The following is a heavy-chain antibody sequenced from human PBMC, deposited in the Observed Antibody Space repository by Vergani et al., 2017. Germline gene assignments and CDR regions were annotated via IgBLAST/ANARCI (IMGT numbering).Heavy chain of an antibody. CDR3: AKGAKNGILTADDI. CDR2: ISGSGGST. CDR1: GFTLSSHA. J-gene: IGHJ3*02. Sequence: VQLEESGGGVVQPGRSLRLSCAGSGFTLSSHAMHWVRQAPGKGLEWVSAISGSGGSTYYADSVKGRFTISRDNSKNTLYLQMNSLRAEDTAVYYCAKGAKNGILTADDIWGQGTMVTVSS. V-gene: IGHV3-23*04. D-gene: IGHD3-9*01.